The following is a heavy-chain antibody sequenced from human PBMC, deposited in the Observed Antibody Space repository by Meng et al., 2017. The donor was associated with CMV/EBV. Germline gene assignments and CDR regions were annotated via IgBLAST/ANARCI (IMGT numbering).Heavy chain of an antibody. CDR2: ISSSSSYI. J-gene: IGHJ4*02. CDR1: GFTFSSYS. CDR3: AKGGSSGWIGRY. Sequence: ETLSLTCAASGFTFSSYSMNWVRQAPGKGLEWVSSISSSSSYIYYADSVKGRFTISRDNAKNSLYLQMNSLRAEDTAVYYCAKGGSSGWIGRYWGQGTLVTVSS. V-gene: IGHV3-21*04. D-gene: IGHD6-19*01.